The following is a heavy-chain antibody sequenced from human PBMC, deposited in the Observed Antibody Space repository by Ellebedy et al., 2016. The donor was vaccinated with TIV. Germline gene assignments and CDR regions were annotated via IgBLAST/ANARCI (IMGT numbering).Heavy chain of an antibody. V-gene: IGHV4-38-2*02. CDR2: IYHSGST. CDR1: GYSISSGYY. CDR3: ARDGTGGAHRDPYFDY. J-gene: IGHJ4*02. D-gene: IGHD1-26*01. Sequence: SETLSLTXAVSGYSISSGYYWGWIRQPPGKGLEWIGSIYHSGSTYYNPSLKSRVTISVDTSKNQFSLKLSSVTAADTAVYYCARDGTGGAHRDPYFDYWGQGTLVTVSS.